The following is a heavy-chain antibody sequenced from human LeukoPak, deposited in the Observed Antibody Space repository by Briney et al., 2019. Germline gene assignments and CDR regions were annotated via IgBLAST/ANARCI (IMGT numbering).Heavy chain of an antibody. CDR2: IHDSGST. V-gene: IGHV4-59*01. CDR3: ARDRREQYCSGGSCYSALGFFDY. J-gene: IGHJ4*02. CDR1: GGPISSYY. Sequence: SETLSLTCTVSGGPISSYYGSWIRQPPGKGLEWIGYIHDSGSTNYNPSLKSRVTISVDTSKNRFSLKLSSVTAADTAVYYCARDRREQYCSGGSCYSALGFFDYWGQRTLVTVSS. D-gene: IGHD2-15*01.